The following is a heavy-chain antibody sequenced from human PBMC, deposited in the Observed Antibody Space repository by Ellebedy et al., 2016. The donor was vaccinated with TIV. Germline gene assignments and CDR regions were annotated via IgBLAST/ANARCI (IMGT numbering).Heavy chain of an antibody. D-gene: IGHD2-8*01. CDR1: RYSFPSYW. CDR3: ARYDDYYYYMDV. Sequence: KVSXKGSRYSFPSYWIGWVRQMPGKGLEWMGIIYPGDSDTRYSPSFQGQVTISADKSISTAFLQWSSLKASDTAMYYCARYDDYYYYMDVWGKGTTVTVSS. V-gene: IGHV5-51*01. J-gene: IGHJ6*03. CDR2: IYPGDSDT.